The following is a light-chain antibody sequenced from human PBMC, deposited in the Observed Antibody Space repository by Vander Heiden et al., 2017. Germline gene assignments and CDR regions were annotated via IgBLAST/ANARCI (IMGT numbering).Light chain of an antibody. V-gene: IGKV1-5*03. CDR1: QSITY. CDR2: MAS. J-gene: IGKJ1*01. CDR3: QQDDSFFRT. Sequence: DIQMTQSPSTLSASVGDRVTITCRASQSITYLAWYQQKPGRAPKLLIHMASSLRSGVPSRFSGSGSGTEFTLTISCLQPDDFATYYCQQDDSFFRTFGQGTKVEF.